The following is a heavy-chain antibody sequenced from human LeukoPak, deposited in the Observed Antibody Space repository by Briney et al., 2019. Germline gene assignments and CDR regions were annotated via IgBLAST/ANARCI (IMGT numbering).Heavy chain of an antibody. CDR2: IYYSGST. Sequence: SETLSLTCTVSGYSISSGYYWGWIRQPPGKGLELIGSIYYSGSTYYNPSLKSRVTISVDTSKNQFSLKLSSVTAADTAVYYCARQGVVAANAADYWGQGTLVTVSS. J-gene: IGHJ4*02. D-gene: IGHD2-15*01. CDR1: GYSISSGYY. CDR3: ARQGVVAANAADY. V-gene: IGHV4-38-2*02.